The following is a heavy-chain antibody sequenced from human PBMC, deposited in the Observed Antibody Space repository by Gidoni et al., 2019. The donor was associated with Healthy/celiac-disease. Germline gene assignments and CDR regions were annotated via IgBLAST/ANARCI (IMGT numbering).Heavy chain of an antibody. CDR1: GGSFSGYY. CDR2: INHSGST. V-gene: IGHV4-34*01. Sequence: QVQLQQWGAGLLKPSETLSLTCAVYGGSFSGYYWSWIRQPPGKGLEWIGEINHSGSTNYNPSLKSRVTISVDTSKNQFSLKLSSVTAADTAVYYCARSALPEGYCSGGSCAPRRWRAFDIWGQGTMVTVSS. J-gene: IGHJ3*02. CDR3: ARSALPEGYCSGGSCAPRRWRAFDI. D-gene: IGHD2-15*01.